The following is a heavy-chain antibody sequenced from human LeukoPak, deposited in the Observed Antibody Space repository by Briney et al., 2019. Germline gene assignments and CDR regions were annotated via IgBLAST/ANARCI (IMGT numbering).Heavy chain of an antibody. D-gene: IGHD6-19*01. V-gene: IGHV1-18*01. CDR3: ARDLSIAVAGQGGY. J-gene: IGHJ4*02. CDR2: ISGYNGNT. CDR1: GYTFTSYG. Sequence: GASVKVSCKASGYTFTSYGISWVREAPGQGLEWMGWISGYNGNTNYAQKLQGIVTMTTDTSTSTAYMELRSLRSDDTAVYYCARDLSIAVAGQGGYWGQGTLVTVSS.